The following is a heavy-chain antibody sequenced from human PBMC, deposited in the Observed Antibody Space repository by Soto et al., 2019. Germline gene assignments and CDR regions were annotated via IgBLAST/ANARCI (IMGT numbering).Heavy chain of an antibody. V-gene: IGHV4-4*07. D-gene: IGHD3-3*02. CDR3: AREGDDRHFFFDS. J-gene: IGHJ4*02. Sequence: SETLSLTCNVSGRSMISYYWSWIRQPAGKGLEWIGRIYTGGNTKYNPSLKSRVTMSVDTAKSQFSLSLTSVTAADTAVYYCAREGDDRHFFFDSWGPGTLVTVSS. CDR1: GRSMISYY. CDR2: IYTGGNT.